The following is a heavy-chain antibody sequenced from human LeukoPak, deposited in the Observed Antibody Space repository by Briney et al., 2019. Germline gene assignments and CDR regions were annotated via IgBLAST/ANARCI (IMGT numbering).Heavy chain of an antibody. CDR2: MNPNSGNT. J-gene: IGHJ4*02. D-gene: IGHD1-26*01. CDR3: ARELGIVGATRDDY. CDR1: GYTFTSYD. V-gene: IGHV1-8*01. Sequence: ASVKVSCKASGYTFTSYDINWMRQATGQGLEWMGWMNPNSGNTGYAQKFQGRVTMTRNTSISTAYMELSSLRSEDTAVYYCARELGIVGATRDDYWGQGTLVTVSS.